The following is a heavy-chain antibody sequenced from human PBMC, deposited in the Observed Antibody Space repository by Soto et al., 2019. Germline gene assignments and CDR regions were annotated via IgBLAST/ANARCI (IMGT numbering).Heavy chain of an antibody. CDR3: ARELQGLYYFDY. J-gene: IGHJ4*02. Sequence: ASVKVSCKASEYTFTSYTMHWVRQASGQRLEWMGWINGGNGNTKYSQKFQGRVTITRDTSASTAYMELSSLRSDDTAVYYCARELQGLYYFDYWGQGTLVTVSS. V-gene: IGHV1-3*01. D-gene: IGHD4-4*01. CDR1: EYTFTSYT. CDR2: INGGNGNT.